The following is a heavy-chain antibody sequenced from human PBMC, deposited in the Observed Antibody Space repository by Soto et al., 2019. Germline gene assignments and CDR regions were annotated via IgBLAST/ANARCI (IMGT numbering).Heavy chain of an antibody. Sequence: PGGSLRLSCAASGFTFSSYAMSWVRQAPGKGLEWVSYISSSSGTIYYADSVKGRFTISRDNAKNSLYLQMNSLRAEDTAVYYCARRYNWNYGAFDIWGQGTMVTVSS. V-gene: IGHV3-48*01. D-gene: IGHD1-7*01. J-gene: IGHJ3*02. CDR2: ISSSSGTI. CDR1: GFTFSSYA. CDR3: ARRYNWNYGAFDI.